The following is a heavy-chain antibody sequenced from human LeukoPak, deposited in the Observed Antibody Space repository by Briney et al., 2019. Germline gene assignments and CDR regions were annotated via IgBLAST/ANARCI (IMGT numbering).Heavy chain of an antibody. CDR2: IYYSGST. Sequence: PSETLSLTCTVSGGSISSSSYYWGWIRQPPGKGLEWIRSIYYSGSTYYNPSLKSRVTISVDTSKNQFSLKLSSVTAADTAVYYCARLPTYYYGSGRRYYFDYWGQGTLVTVSS. D-gene: IGHD3-10*01. J-gene: IGHJ4*02. CDR3: ARLPTYYYGSGRRYYFDY. CDR1: GGSISSSSYY. V-gene: IGHV4-39*01.